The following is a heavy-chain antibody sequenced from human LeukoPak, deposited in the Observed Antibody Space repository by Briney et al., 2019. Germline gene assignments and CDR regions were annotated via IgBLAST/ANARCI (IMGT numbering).Heavy chain of an antibody. V-gene: IGHV4-59*01. D-gene: IGHD1-26*01. CDR2: IYYGGST. J-gene: IGHJ6*03. CDR3: VRRVSSSLVGYMDV. CDR1: GGSISSYY. Sequence: NPSETLSLTCTVSGGSISSYYWSWIRQPPGKGLEWIGYIYYGGSTNYNPSLKSRVTISVDTSKNQFSLKLSSVTAADTAVYYCVRRVSSSLVGYMDVWGKGTTVTVSS.